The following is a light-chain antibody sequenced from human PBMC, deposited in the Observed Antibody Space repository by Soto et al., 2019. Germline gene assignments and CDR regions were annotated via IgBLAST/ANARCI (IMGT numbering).Light chain of an antibody. CDR1: KLGDKY. CDR3: QAWDSYRV. CDR2: QDS. V-gene: IGLV3-1*01. Sequence: SYELTQTPSVSVSPGQTASITCSGDKLGDKYACWYQQKPGQSPVLVIYQDSKRPSGIPERFSGSNSGNTATLTISGTQAMDEADYYCQAWDSYRVFGGGTKLTVL. J-gene: IGLJ2*01.